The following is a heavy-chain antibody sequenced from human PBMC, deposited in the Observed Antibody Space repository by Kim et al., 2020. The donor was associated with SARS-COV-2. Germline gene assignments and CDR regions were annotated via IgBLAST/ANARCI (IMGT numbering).Heavy chain of an antibody. V-gene: IGHV4-34*01. CDR3: ARGGTYYYDSSGSTPFDY. D-gene: IGHD3-22*01. Sequence: KSRVTRSVDTSKNQFSLKLSSVTAADTAVYYCARGGTYYYDSSGSTPFDYWGQGTLVTVSS. J-gene: IGHJ4*02.